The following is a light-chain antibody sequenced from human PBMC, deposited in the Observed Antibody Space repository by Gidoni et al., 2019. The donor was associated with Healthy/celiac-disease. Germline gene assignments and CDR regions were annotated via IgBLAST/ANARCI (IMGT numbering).Light chain of an antibody. CDR2: EVS. V-gene: IGLV2-14*01. CDR3: SSYTSSSTLYV. CDR1: SSDVGGYNY. J-gene: IGLJ1*01. Sequence: QSALTQPASVSGSPGKSITISCTGTSSDVGGYNYVSWYPQHPGKAPKLMIYEVSNRPSGVSNRFSGSKSGTTASLTISGLQAEDEADYYCSSYTSSSTLYVFGTGTKVTVL.